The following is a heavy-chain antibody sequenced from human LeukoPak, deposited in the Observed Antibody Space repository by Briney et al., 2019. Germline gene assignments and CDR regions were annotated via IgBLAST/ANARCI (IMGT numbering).Heavy chain of an antibody. CDR1: GFTFSSYA. Sequence: GGSLRLSCAASGFTFSSYAMHWVRQAPGKGLEWVAVISYDGSKKEYADSLKGRFTISRDDSKNTLYLQMNSLRDEDTAVYYCVRDFHFQLGIHWSFDLWGRGTLVTVSS. J-gene: IGHJ2*01. CDR3: VRDFHFQLGIHWSFDL. D-gene: IGHD7-27*01. V-gene: IGHV3-33*01. CDR2: ISYDGSKK.